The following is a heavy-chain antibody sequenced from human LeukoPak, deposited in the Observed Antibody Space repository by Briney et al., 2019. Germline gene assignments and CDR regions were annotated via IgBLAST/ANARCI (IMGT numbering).Heavy chain of an antibody. CDR1: GFTFSSYA. Sequence: GGSLRLSRAASGFTFSSYAMHWVRQAPGKGLEWVSAISGSGGSTYYADSVKGRFTISRDNSKNTLYLQMNSLRAEDTAVYYCAKPDYGDYFYYYFDYWGQGTLVTVSP. V-gene: IGHV3-23*01. CDR3: AKPDYGDYFYYYFDY. CDR2: ISGSGGST. D-gene: IGHD4-17*01. J-gene: IGHJ4*02.